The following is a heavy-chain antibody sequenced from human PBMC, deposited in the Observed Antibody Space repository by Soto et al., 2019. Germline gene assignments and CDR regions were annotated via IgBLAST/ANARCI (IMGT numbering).Heavy chain of an antibody. D-gene: IGHD1-26*01. CDR3: ARGEQYSGRIFYY. J-gene: IGHJ4*02. CDR1: GDSVSSNSAA. CDR2: TYYRSKWYN. V-gene: IGHV6-1*01. Sequence: QVQLQQSGPGLVKPSQTLSVTCGISGDSVSSNSAAWNWLRQSPSRGLEWLGRTYYRSKWYNDYGVSVESRITINPDSSKNRFSLQLNFVTPEDTAVYFCARGEQYSGRIFYYWGQGTVVTVSS.